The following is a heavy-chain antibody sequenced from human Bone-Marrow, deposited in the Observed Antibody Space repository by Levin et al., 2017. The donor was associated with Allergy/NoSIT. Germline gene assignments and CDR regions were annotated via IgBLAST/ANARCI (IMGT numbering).Heavy chain of an antibody. D-gene: IGHD3-9*01. J-gene: IGHJ4*02. V-gene: IGHV3-30-3*01. CDR1: EFTFGVFS. Sequence: PGGSLRLSCAASEFTFGVFSMHWVRQAPGRGLEWVAGISYGGDNTYYADSVKGRFTISRDNSKNTLFLQMNSLRVEDTAIYHCARDRDVVYLTRAELDSWGQGTQVTVSS. CDR3: ARDRDVVYLTRAELDS. CDR2: ISYGGDNT.